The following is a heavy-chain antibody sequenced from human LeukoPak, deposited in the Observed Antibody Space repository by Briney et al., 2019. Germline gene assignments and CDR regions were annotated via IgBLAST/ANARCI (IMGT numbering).Heavy chain of an antibody. CDR2: LSYSGGYT. CDR3: TKDFTFSGSYY. CDR1: GFTFGSYA. D-gene: IGHD1-26*01. V-gene: IGHV3-23*01. Sequence: GGSLRLSCAASGFTFGSYAMSWVRQGPGKGLECVSALSYSGGYTYYADSVKGRFTISRDNSKNMLYLQMNSLRAEDTAVYYCTKDFTFSGSYYWGQGTLVTVSS. J-gene: IGHJ4*02.